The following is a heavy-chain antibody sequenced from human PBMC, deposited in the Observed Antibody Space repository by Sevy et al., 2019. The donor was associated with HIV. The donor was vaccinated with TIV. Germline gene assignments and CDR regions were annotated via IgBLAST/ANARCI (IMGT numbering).Heavy chain of an antibody. D-gene: IGHD1-26*01. CDR2: ISKDGSKT. CDR1: GFPFSDYQ. Sequence: GGSLRLSCAVSGFPFSDYQMHWVRQAPGKGLEWLAVISKDGSKTYYADSVKGRFTFSRDNTKDTLYLHMNSLRAEDTALYYCASLIEGGYTNLFDFWGQGILVTVSS. J-gene: IGHJ4*02. CDR3: ASLIEGGYTNLFDF. V-gene: IGHV3-30*03.